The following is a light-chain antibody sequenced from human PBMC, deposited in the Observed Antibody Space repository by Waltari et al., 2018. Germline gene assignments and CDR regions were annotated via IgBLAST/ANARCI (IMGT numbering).Light chain of an antibody. V-gene: IGLV2-8*01. CDR2: EVS. Sequence: QSALTQPPSASGSPGQSVTISCTGTSSDVGGYKYVSWYQQHPGKAPKLMIYEVSKRPSGVPDRFSGSKSGNTASLTVSGLQAEDEADYYCSSYAGSNIGVFGTGTKVTVL. J-gene: IGLJ1*01. CDR3: SSYAGSNIGV. CDR1: SSDVGGYKY.